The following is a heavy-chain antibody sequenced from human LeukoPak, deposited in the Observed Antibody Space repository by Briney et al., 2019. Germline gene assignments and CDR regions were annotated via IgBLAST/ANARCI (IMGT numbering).Heavy chain of an antibody. CDR2: ISYDGSNK. CDR3: ARDRNYYDSSGCLDY. CDR1: GFTFSSYA. Sequence: GRSLRLSCAASGFTFSSYAMHWVRQAPGKGLEWVAVISYDGSNKYCADSVKGRFTISRDNSKNTLYLQMNSLRAEDTAVYYCARDRNYYDSSGCLDYWGQGTLVTVSS. V-gene: IGHV3-30-3*01. D-gene: IGHD3-22*01. J-gene: IGHJ4*02.